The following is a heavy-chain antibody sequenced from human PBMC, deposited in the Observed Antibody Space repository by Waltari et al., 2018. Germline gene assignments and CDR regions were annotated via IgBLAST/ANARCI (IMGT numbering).Heavy chain of an antibody. V-gene: IGHV4-34*01. J-gene: IGHJ4*02. CDR1: GGSFSGYY. Sequence: QVQLQQWGAGLLKPSETLSLTCAVYGGSFSGYYWSWIRQPPGKGLEWIGEINHSGSTNYNPSLKSRVTISVDTSKNQFSLKLSSVTAADTAVYYCARSEVGGDTLRLYDYWGQGTLVTVSS. CDR3: ARSEVGGDTLRLYDY. CDR2: INHSGST. D-gene: IGHD3-16*01.